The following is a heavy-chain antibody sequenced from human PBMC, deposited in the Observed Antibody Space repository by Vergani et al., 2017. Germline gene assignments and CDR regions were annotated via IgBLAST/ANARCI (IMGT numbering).Heavy chain of an antibody. D-gene: IGHD2-21*01. J-gene: IGHJ4*02. V-gene: IGHV5-51*01. CDR1: ESSFISNE. Sequence: EVMLVQSGAEVKKPGESLKISCKYSESSFISNEIAWVRQMSGKGLQWMGNINPIDSKIAYSPSFQGQAIMSLDKSITTAYLQWRSLKASDTAIYYCTRQVPCGDGAGLHFDHGGQGTQVTVS. CDR2: INPIDSKI. CDR3: TRQVPCGDGAGLHFDH.